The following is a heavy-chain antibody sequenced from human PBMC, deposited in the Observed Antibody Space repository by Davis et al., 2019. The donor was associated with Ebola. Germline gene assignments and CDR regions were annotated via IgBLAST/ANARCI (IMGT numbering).Heavy chain of an antibody. CDR1: GFTFSDYY. CDR2: ISSSGSTI. J-gene: IGHJ5*02. Sequence: GESLKISCAASGFTFSDYYMSWIRQAPGKGLEWVSYISSSGSTIYYADSVKGRFTISRDNAKNSLYLQMNSLRAEDTAVYYCARAPHAGYYGSGTQRARGGWFDPWGQGTLVTVSS. CDR3: ARAPHAGYYGSGTQRARGGWFDP. D-gene: IGHD3-10*01. V-gene: IGHV3-11*01.